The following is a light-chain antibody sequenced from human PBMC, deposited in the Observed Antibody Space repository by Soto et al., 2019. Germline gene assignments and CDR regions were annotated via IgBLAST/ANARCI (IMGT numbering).Light chain of an antibody. V-gene: IGKV2D-29*01. CDR3: MQAIELPLT. J-gene: IGKJ4*01. CDR2: EVS. CDR1: QTLVNIDGKTF. Sequence: DILMTQAPLSLSVTPGQPASITCKSSQTLVNIDGKTFLYWYVQKPGQPPQLLMDEVSNRFSGVPDRFSGGGSGTDFTLKISRVEAEDVGIYYCMQAIELPLTFGGGTKVEIK.